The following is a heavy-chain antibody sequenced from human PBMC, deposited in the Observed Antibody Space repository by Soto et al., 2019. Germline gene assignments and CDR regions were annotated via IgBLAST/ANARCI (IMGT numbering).Heavy chain of an antibody. CDR3: ARYYKLLPSPYFDY. J-gene: IGHJ4*02. Sequence: SETLSLTCTFSVGSISSYYWSWIRQPPGKGLEWIGYIYYSGSTNYNPSLKSRVTISVDTSKNQFSLKLSSVTAADTAVYYCARYYKLLPSPYFDYWGQGTLVTVSS. V-gene: IGHV4-59*01. CDR1: VGSISSYY. D-gene: IGHD2-15*01. CDR2: IYYSGST.